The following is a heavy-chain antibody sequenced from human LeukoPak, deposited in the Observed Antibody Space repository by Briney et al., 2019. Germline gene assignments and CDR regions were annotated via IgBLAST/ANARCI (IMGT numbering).Heavy chain of an antibody. CDR1: GFTFSSYA. CDR3: ARDGRTMVRGDDAFDI. Sequence: GGSLRLPCAASGFTFSSYAMHWVRQAPGKGLEWVAVISYDGSNKYYADSVKGRFTISRDNSKNTLYLQMNSLRAEDTAVYYCARDGRTMVRGDDAFDIWGQGTMVTVSS. J-gene: IGHJ3*02. V-gene: IGHV3-30-3*01. D-gene: IGHD3-10*01. CDR2: ISYDGSNK.